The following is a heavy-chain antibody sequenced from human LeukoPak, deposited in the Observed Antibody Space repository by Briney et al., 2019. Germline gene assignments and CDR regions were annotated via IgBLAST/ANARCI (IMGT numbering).Heavy chain of an antibody. CDR1: GGSISSSSDY. V-gene: IGHV4-39*01. CDR2: IYNTGDT. J-gene: IGHJ5*02. Sequence: PSETLSLTCTVSGGSISSSSDYWGWIRQPPGKGLEWIGTIYNTGDTYYNPSLKSRVTISVDTSKNQFSLKLSSVAAADTAVYYCARRLRFNWFDPWGQGTLVTVSS. D-gene: IGHD3-3*01. CDR3: ARRLRFNWFDP.